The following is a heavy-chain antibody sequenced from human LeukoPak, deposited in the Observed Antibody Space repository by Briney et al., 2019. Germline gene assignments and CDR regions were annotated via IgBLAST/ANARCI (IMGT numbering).Heavy chain of an antibody. CDR2: ISGSGGSR. J-gene: IGHJ4*02. CDR3: APSTIDYVWGSYRY. Sequence: GGSLRLSCAGLGFTFSDYTMTWVRQTPEKGLQWVSGISGSGGSRYYAESVKGRFTISRDNSKNTLYLQMNSLRAEDTAVYYCAPSTIDYVWGSYRYWGQGTLVTVSS. D-gene: IGHD3-16*02. V-gene: IGHV3-23*01. CDR1: GFTFSDYT.